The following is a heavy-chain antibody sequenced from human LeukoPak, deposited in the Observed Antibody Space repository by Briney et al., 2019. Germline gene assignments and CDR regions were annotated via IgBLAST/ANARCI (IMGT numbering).Heavy chain of an antibody. D-gene: IGHD5-12*01. Sequence: SETLSLTCTLSGGSISTYYWSWIRQPPGKGLEWIGYIYHSGSTNYNPSLKSRVTISVDTSKNQFSLKLSSVTAADMAVYYCARGGGYASPIGYWGQGALVTVSS. J-gene: IGHJ4*02. CDR3: ARGGGYASPIGY. CDR1: GGSISTYY. CDR2: IYHSGST. V-gene: IGHV4-59*01.